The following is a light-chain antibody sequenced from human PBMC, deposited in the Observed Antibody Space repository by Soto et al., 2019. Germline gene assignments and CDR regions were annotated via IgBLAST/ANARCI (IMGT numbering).Light chain of an antibody. J-gene: IGKJ1*01. Sequence: EIVLTQSPATLSLSPGERATLSCRVSQSVSSYLAWYQQKPGQAPRLLIYDASNRATGIPARFSGSGSGTDFTLTISSLGPEDFAVYYCQQRSNWPTFGQGTKVEIK. V-gene: IGKV3-11*01. CDR1: QSVSSY. CDR2: DAS. CDR3: QQRSNWPT.